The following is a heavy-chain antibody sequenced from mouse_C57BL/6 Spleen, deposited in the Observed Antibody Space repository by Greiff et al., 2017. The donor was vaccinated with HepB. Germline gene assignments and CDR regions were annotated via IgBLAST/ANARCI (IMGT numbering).Heavy chain of an antibody. CDR2: ISSGGDYI. V-gene: IGHV5-9-1*02. CDR3: TRAPSNWYDWYFDV. J-gene: IGHJ1*03. CDR1: GFTFSSYA. Sequence: EVQGVESGEGLVKPGGSLKLSCAASGFTFSSYAMSWVRQTPEKRLEWVAYISSGGDYIYYADTVKGRFTISRDNARNTLYLQMSSLKSEDTAMYYCTRAPSNWYDWYFDVWGTGTTVTVSS. D-gene: IGHD2-14*01.